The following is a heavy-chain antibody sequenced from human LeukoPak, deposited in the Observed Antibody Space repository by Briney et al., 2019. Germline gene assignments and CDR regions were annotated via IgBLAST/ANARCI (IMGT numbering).Heavy chain of an antibody. V-gene: IGHV3-53*01. D-gene: IGHD5-18*01. CDR3: VRDTRGYSYGNIDY. CDR1: GFTVSSNY. CDR2: IYSGGST. Sequence: PGGSLRLSCAASGFTVSSNYVSWVRQAPGKGLEWVSVIYSGGSTYYADSVKGRFTISRDNSKNTLYLQMNSLRAEDTAVYYCVRDTRGYSYGNIDYWGQGTLVTVSS. J-gene: IGHJ4*02.